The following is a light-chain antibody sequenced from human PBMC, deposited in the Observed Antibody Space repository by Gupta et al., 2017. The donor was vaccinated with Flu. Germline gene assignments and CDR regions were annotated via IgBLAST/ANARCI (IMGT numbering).Light chain of an antibody. Sequence: DTQMTQSPSSLSPSVGDRVTITCRASQNIIRHLHRYQQKPGRPPKRLIYGASSWQSGVPSRFSGSESATDVTLPISRLQPEDHATYYCQQTYATPLTFGPGTKVDIK. CDR2: GAS. J-gene: IGKJ3*01. CDR3: QQTYATPLT. V-gene: IGKV1-39*01. CDR1: QNIIRH.